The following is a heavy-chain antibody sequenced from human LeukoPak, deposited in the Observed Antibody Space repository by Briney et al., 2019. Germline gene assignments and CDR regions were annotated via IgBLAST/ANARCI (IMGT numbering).Heavy chain of an antibody. Sequence: GGSLRLSCAASGFAFCNYAMSGVRQAPGKGLQWVSTISARDGRTYYADSVKGRFTISRDNSKNTLFLQMNSLRTDDTAVYYCAKDADNWKYGADYWGQGTLVTVSS. D-gene: IGHD1-7*01. CDR2: ISARDGRT. V-gene: IGHV3-23*01. CDR1: GFAFCNYA. CDR3: AKDADNWKYGADY. J-gene: IGHJ4*02.